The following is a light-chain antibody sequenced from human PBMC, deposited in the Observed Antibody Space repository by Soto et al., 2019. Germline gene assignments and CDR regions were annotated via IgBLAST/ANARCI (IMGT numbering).Light chain of an antibody. V-gene: IGLV1-44*01. CDR3: AAWDARLNGVV. J-gene: IGLJ3*02. Sequence: QSALTQPPSTSGTPGQRVTISCSGRSSNIGTNTVNWYQQVPGTAPKLLIYSNDQRPSGVPDRFSGSKSGTSVSLAISGLQSEDEGDYFCAAWDARLNGVVFGGGTKLTVL. CDR1: SSNIGTNT. CDR2: SND.